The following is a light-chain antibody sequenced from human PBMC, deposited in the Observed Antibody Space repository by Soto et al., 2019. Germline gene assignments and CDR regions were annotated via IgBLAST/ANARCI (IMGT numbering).Light chain of an antibody. J-gene: IGKJ1*01. CDR2: QAS. Sequence: DIQMTQSPSTLSASVGDRVTITCRASRSISSWLAWYQHKPGKAPKVLIYQASGLESGVPSRFSGSGSGTEFSLTISSLQPDDYATYYCLQYHNYWTFGQGTKVEMK. CDR3: LQYHNYWT. V-gene: IGKV1-5*03. CDR1: RSISSW.